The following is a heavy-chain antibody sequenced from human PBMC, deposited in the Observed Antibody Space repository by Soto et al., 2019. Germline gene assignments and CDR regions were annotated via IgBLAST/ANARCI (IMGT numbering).Heavy chain of an antibody. CDR3: ARSVSLRITIFFSPAPFWFDP. V-gene: IGHV4-31*03. J-gene: IGHJ5*02. CDR2: IYYSGST. CDR1: GGSIISGGYY. D-gene: IGHD3-3*01. Sequence: SETLSLTCTVSGGSIISGGYYLICIRQHPWNGLELIGYIYYSGSTYYNPSLKSRVTISVDTSKNQFSLKLSSVTAADTAVYYCARSVSLRITIFFSPAPFWFDPWGQGTLVTVSS.